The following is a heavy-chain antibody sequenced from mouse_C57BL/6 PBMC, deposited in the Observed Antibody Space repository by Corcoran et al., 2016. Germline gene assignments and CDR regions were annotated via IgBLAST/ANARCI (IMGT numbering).Heavy chain of an antibody. CDR1: GYTFTTYG. D-gene: IGHD1-1*01. J-gene: IGHJ4*01. CDR3: ARYPNAPNYDGRGYAMDY. CDR2: INTYSGVP. V-gene: IGHV9-3*01. Sequence: QIQLVQSGPELKKPGETVKISCKASGYTFTTYGMSWVKQAPGKGLKWMGWINTYSGVPTYADDFKGRFAFSLETSASTAYLQINNLKNEYTATYCCARYPNAPNYDGRGYAMDYWGQGTAVTVSS.